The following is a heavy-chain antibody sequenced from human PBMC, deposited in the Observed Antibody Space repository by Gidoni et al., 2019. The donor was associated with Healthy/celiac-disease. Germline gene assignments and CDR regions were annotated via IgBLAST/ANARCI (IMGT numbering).Heavy chain of an antibody. D-gene: IGHD3-10*01. J-gene: IGHJ5*02. V-gene: IGHV4-34*01. CDR3: ARGVLLWFGELYRGYWFDP. Sequence: GLEWIGEINHSGSTNYNPSLKSRVTISVDTSKNQFSLKLSSVTAADTAVYYCARGVLLWFGELYRGYWFDPWGQGTLVTVSS. CDR2: INHSGST.